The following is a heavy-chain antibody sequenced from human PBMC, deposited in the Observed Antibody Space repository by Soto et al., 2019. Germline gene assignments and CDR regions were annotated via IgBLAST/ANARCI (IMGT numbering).Heavy chain of an antibody. J-gene: IGHJ3*02. CDR3: ARVALTGEDDAFDI. CDR2: IYYSGST. CDR1: GGSISSGGYY. V-gene: IGHV4-31*03. Sequence: QVQLQESGPGLVKPSQTLSLTCTVSGGSISSGGYYWSWIRQHPGKGLEWIGYIYYSGSTYYNPSLKRRVTISVDTSKNQFSLKLSSVTAADTAVYYCARVALTGEDDAFDIWGLGTMVTASS. D-gene: IGHD7-27*01.